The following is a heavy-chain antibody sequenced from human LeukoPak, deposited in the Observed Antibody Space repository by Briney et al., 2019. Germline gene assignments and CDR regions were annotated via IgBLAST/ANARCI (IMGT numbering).Heavy chain of an antibody. CDR3: AREPDYDYVWGSGIDY. Sequence: SETLSLTCTVSGGSISNYCWSWIRQPPGKGLEWIGEINHSGSTNYNPSLKSRVTISVDTSKNQFSLKLSSVTAADTAVYYCAREPDYDYVWGSGIDYWGQGTLVTVSS. J-gene: IGHJ4*02. D-gene: IGHD3-16*01. CDR2: INHSGST. V-gene: IGHV4-34*01. CDR1: GGSISNYC.